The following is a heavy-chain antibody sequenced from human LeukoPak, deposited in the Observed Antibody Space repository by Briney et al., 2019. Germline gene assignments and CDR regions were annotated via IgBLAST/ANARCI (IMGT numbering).Heavy chain of an antibody. CDR3: ARAANYDYVWGSYRYHFDY. V-gene: IGHV4-30-4*08. CDR1: GGSISNSNYY. CDR2: IYYIGST. J-gene: IGHJ4*02. D-gene: IGHD3-16*02. Sequence: SETLSLTCTVSGGSISNSNYYWGWIRQPPGKGLEWIGYIYYIGSTYYNPSLKSRVTISVDTSKNQFSLKLSSVTAADTAVYYCARAANYDYVWGSYRYHFDYWGQGTLVTVSS.